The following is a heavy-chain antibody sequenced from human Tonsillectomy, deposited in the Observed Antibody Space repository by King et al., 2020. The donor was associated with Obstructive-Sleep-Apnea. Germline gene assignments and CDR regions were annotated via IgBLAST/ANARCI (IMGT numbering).Heavy chain of an antibody. CDR1: GASISSGDFY. V-gene: IGHV4-30-4*01. CDR3: ARDRFEGGSYGNLGMWGY. CDR2: IYYSGST. Sequence: QVQLQESGPGLVKPSQTLSLTCTVSGASISSGDFYWSWIRQPPGKGLEWIGYIYYSGSTYYNPSLKSRVTISVDTSKNQFSLKLSSVTAADTAVYYCARDRFEGGSYGNLGMWGYWGQGTLVTVSS. J-gene: IGHJ4*02. D-gene: IGHD1-26*01.